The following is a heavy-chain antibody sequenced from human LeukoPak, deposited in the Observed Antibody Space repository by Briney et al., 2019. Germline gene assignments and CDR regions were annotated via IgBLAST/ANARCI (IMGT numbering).Heavy chain of an antibody. CDR2: IKQDGAEK. CDR3: ARVGAWDLQRVFEY. V-gene: IGHV3-7*01. CDR1: GFRFGDYW. D-gene: IGHD1-26*01. J-gene: IGHJ4*02. Sequence: PGGSLRLSCAASGFRFGDYWMTWARHIPGKGLEGVAKIKQDGAEKHYAESVEGRFIISRDNTKNSLFLEMDGLKVEDTAVYCCARVGAWDLQRVFEYWGQGTLVTVSS.